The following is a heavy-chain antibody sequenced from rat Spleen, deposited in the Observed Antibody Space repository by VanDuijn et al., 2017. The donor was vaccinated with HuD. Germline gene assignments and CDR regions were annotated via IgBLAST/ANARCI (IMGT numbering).Heavy chain of an antibody. V-gene: IGHV5-31*01. CDR2: ITNTGDNT. CDR3: ARHPFITTVGDYFDY. CDR1: GFTFNNYW. D-gene: IGHD1-1*01. J-gene: IGHJ2*01. Sequence: EVHLVESGGDLVQPRRSLKLSCIASGFTFNNYWMTWIRQAPGQGLEWIASITNTGDNTYYQDSVKGRFTVSRDNAQNTLYLQMDSLRSEDTASYYCARHPFITTVGDYFDYWGQGVMVTVSS.